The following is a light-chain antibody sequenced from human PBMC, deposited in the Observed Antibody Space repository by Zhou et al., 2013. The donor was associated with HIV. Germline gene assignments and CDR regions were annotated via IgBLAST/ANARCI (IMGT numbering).Light chain of an antibody. V-gene: IGKV3-11*01. J-gene: IGKJ1*01. CDR2: DAS. CDR1: QSVGSQ. CDR3: LQRANWPRT. Sequence: EVVLTQSPATLSLSPGERATLSCRASQSVGSQLAWYQHKRGQAPSLLIYDASNRATGAPARFSGSGSGTDFTLTISSLEPEDFAVYYCLQRANWPRTFGQGTKVEIK.